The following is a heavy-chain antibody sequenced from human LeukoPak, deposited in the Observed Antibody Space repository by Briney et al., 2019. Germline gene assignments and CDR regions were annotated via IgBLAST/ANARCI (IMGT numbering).Heavy chain of an antibody. CDR1: GFTFSSYW. CDR3: ARDETTSSGWFGYYYYYMDV. D-gene: IGHD6-19*01. J-gene: IGHJ6*03. V-gene: IGHV3-7*01. CDR2: IKQDGSEK. Sequence: GRSLRLSCAASGFTFSSYWMSWVRQAPGKGLEWVANIKQDGSEKYYVDSVKGRFTISRDNAKNSLYLQMNSLRAEDTAVYYCARDETTSSGWFGYYYYYMDVWGKGTTVTVSS.